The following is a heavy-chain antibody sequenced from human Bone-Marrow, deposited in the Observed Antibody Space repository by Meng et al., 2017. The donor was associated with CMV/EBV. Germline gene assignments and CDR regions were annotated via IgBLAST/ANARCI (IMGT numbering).Heavy chain of an antibody. CDR3: ARDDGGGYCSSTSCYRLVRYGMDV. Sequence: SVKVSCKASGGTFCSYAISWVRQAPGQGLEWMGGIIPILGIANYAQKFQGRVTITADKSTSTAYMELSSLRSEDTAVYYCARDDGGGYCSSTSCYRLVRYGMDVWGQGTMVTVSS. CDR2: IIPILGIA. CDR1: GGTFCSYA. J-gene: IGHJ6*02. V-gene: IGHV1-69*10. D-gene: IGHD2-2*02.